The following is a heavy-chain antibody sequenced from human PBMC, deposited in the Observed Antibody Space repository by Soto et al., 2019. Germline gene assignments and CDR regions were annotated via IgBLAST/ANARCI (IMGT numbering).Heavy chain of an antibody. V-gene: IGHV1-3*01. CDR3: ARDCHRRRDTVVVPAACY. CDR1: GYTFTSYA. D-gene: IGHD2-2*01. Sequence: ASVKVSCKASGYTFTSYAMHWVRQAPGQRLEWMGWINAGNGNTKYSQKFQGRVTITRDTSASTAYMELSSLRSEDTAVYSCARDCHRRRDTVVVPAACYWGQGTLVTVSS. J-gene: IGHJ4*02. CDR2: INAGNGNT.